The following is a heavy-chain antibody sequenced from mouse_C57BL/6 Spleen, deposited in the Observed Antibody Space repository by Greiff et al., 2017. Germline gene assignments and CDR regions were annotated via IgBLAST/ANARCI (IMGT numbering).Heavy chain of an antibody. CDR1: GFTLSSYA. CDR2: ISDGGSST. J-gene: IGHJ1*03. V-gene: IGHV5-4*01. D-gene: IGHD1-1*01. Sequence: EVKLMESGGGLVRPGGSLKLSCAASGFTLSSYAMPWVRRTPEKRLGWVATISDGGSSTYYPDNVKGRFTISRDNAKNNLYLQMSHLKSEDTAMYYCAREVYYGSSRYFDVWGTGTTVTVSS. CDR3: AREVYYGSSRYFDV.